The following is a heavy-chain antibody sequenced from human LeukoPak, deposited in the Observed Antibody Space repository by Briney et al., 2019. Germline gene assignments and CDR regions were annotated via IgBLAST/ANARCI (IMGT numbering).Heavy chain of an antibody. CDR1: GFTFSSYA. CDR2: ISGSGGST. D-gene: IGHD3-3*01. Sequence: GGSLRLSCAASGFTFSSYAMSWVRQAPGKGLEWVSAISGSGGSTYYADFVKGRFTISRDNSKNTLYLQMNSLRAEDTAVYHCAKDALDYDFWSGLDYFDYWGQGTLVTVSS. V-gene: IGHV3-23*01. J-gene: IGHJ4*02. CDR3: AKDALDYDFWSGLDYFDY.